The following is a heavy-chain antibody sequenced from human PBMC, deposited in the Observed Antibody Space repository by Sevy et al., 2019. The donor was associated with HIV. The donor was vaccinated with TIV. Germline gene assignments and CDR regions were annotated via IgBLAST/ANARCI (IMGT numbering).Heavy chain of an antibody. D-gene: IGHD3-10*01. Sequence: GGSLRLSCAASGFTFSSYAMSWVRQAPGKGLEWVSAISGSGGSTYYADSVKGRFTISRDNSKNTLYLQMNSLRAEDTDVYYCARGMVRGRFDHWGQGTLVTVSS. CDR1: GFTFSSYA. CDR3: ARGMVRGRFDH. J-gene: IGHJ4*02. CDR2: ISGSGGST. V-gene: IGHV3-23*01.